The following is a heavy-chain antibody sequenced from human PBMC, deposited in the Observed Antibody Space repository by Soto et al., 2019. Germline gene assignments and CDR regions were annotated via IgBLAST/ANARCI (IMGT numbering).Heavy chain of an antibody. CDR2: IWYDGSNK. CDR3: AREDIVVVPAAISAFDI. J-gene: IGHJ3*02. D-gene: IGHD2-2*01. V-gene: IGHV3-33*01. Sequence: GGSLRLSCAASGFTFSSYGMHWVRQAPGKGLEWVAVIWYDGSNKYYADSVKGRFTISRDNSKNTLYLQMNSLRAEDTAVYYCAREDIVVVPAAISAFDIWGQGTMVTVSS. CDR1: GFTFSSYG.